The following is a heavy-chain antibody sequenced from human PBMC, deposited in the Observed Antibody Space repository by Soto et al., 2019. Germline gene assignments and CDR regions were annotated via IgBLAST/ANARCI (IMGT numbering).Heavy chain of an antibody. Sequence: QVQLQESGPGLVKPSETLSLICTVSGGSISSYYWSWIRQPPGKGLEWIGYIYYSGSTNYNPSLKSRVTISVDTSKNQFSRKLSSVTAADTAVYYCARATDLAFDIWGQGTMVTVSS. V-gene: IGHV4-59*01. CDR2: IYYSGST. J-gene: IGHJ3*02. CDR3: ARATDLAFDI. CDR1: GGSISSYY.